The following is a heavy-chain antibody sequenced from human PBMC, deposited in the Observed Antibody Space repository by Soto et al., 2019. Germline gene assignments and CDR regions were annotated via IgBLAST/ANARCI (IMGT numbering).Heavy chain of an antibody. CDR2: TSYDGSDK. CDR1: GFTFRSYV. V-gene: IGHV3-30*19. Sequence: QVQLVESGGGVVQPGASLRVSCVRSGFTFRSYVIHWVRQAPGKGLERVALTSYDGSDKYYGDSVRGRFTISRDNSRNTVDLQMDSLTLEDTALYYCARGGTTGGLDVWGQGTLVSVSS. D-gene: IGHD3-16*01. J-gene: IGHJ1*01. CDR3: ARGGTTGGLDV.